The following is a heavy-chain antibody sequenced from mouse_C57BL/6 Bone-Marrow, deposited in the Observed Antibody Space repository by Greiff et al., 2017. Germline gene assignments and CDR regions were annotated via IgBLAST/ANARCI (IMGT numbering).Heavy chain of an antibody. D-gene: IGHD1-1*01. Sequence: QVQLQQSGAVLARPGASVKLSCKASGYTFTSYGISWVKQRTGQGLEWIGEIYPRSGNTYYNEKFKGKATPTADKSSSTAYMELRSLTSEDSAVYFCARRYYGSSYDYFDYWGQGTTLTVSS. V-gene: IGHV1-81*01. CDR2: IYPRSGNT. J-gene: IGHJ2*01. CDR3: ARRYYGSSYDYFDY. CDR1: GYTFTSYG.